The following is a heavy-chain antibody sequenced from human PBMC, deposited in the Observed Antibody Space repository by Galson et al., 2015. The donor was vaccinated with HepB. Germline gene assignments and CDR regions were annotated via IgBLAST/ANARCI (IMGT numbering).Heavy chain of an antibody. V-gene: IGHV4-39*01. CDR2: IYYSGST. D-gene: IGHD4-17*01. Sequence: LSLTCTVSGGSISSSSYYWGWLRQPPGKGLEWIGSIYYSGSTYYNPSLKSRVTISVDTSKNQFPLKLSSVTAADTAVYYCARRGLGYGDYCDYWGQGTLVTVSS. CDR3: ARRGLGYGDYCDY. J-gene: IGHJ4*02. CDR1: GGSISSSSYY.